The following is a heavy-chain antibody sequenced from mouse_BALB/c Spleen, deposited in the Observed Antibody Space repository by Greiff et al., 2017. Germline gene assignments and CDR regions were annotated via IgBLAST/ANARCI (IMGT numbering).Heavy chain of an antibody. CDR3: ARGTTVVAKGFDY. D-gene: IGHD1-1*01. CDR1: GYTFTDYN. CDR2: INPNNGGT. Sequence: EVHLVESGPELVKPGASVKIPCKASGYTFTDYNMDWVKQSHGKSLEWIGDINPNNGGTIYNQKFKGKATLTVDKSSSTAYMELRSLTSEDTAVYYCARGTTVVAKGFDYWGQGTTLTVSS. J-gene: IGHJ2*01. V-gene: IGHV1-18*01.